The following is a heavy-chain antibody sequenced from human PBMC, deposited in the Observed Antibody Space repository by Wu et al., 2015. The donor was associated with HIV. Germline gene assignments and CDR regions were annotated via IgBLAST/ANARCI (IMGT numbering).Heavy chain of an antibody. CDR1: GRTFSSYA. CDR2: IVPIFATP. J-gene: IGHJ6*02. V-gene: IGHV1-69*12. CDR3: ARAGAYYYGSGSLYYGMDV. Sequence: QVQLVQSGAEMKKPGSSVKVSCKAFGRTFSSYAINWVRQAPGQGLEWIGGIVPIFATPNYAQKFEGRVTITADESTSTVYMELKRLSSDDTAVYYCARAGAYYYGSGSLYYGMDVWGQGTTVTVSS. D-gene: IGHD3-10*01.